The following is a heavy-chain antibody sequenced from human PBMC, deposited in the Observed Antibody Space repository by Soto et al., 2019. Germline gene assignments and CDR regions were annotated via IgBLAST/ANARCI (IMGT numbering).Heavy chain of an antibody. CDR1: GGSFSGYY. J-gene: IGHJ3*02. D-gene: IGHD2-15*01. CDR2: INHSGST. CDR3: ASYNLGYCSGGSCYSRAFDI. Sequence: QVQLQQWGAGLLKPSETLSLTCAVYGGSFSGYYWSWIRQPPGKGLEWIGEINHSGSTNYNPSLKSRVTISVDTSKNQFPLKLSSVTAADTAVYYCASYNLGYCSGGSCYSRAFDIRGQGTMVTVSS. V-gene: IGHV4-34*01.